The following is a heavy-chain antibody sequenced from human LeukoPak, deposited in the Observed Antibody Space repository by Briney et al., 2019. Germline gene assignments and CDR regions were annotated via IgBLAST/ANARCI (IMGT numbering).Heavy chain of an antibody. J-gene: IGHJ6*02. CDR2: IVVGSGNT. V-gene: IGHV1-58*01. Sequence: SVKVSCKASGFTFTSSAVQWVRQARGQRLEWIGWIVVGSGNTNYAQKFQERVTITRDMSTSTAYMELSSLRSEDTAVYYCARGSRWSGYYTYYYYGMDVWGQGTTVTVSS. D-gene: IGHD3-3*01. CDR1: GFTFTSSA. CDR3: ARGSRWSGYYTYYYYGMDV.